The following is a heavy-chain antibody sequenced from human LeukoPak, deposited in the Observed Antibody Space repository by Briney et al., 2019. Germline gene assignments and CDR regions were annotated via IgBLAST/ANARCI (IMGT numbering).Heavy chain of an antibody. CDR2: IYYTGIT. Sequence: KPSDTLSLTCTVSGGSISSYYWSWIRQPPGKGLVWICYIYYTGITNYPPSLKRRVSISIDTSKTQFSLKLSSVTAADTAVYYCAGRISPNWFDPWGQGTLVTVSS. V-gene: IGHV4-59*01. CDR3: AGRISPNWFDP. J-gene: IGHJ5*02. CDR1: GGSISSYY.